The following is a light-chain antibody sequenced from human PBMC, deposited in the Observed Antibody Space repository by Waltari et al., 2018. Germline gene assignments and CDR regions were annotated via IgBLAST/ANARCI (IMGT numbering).Light chain of an antibody. CDR2: DVT. J-gene: IGLJ2*01. CDR3: TSYTSTNTVI. Sequence: SALTQPASVSGSPGQSITISCTGTSGDIGGYHYVSWYQQHPGKSPKLIIYDVTRWPSGVSNRFSGSKSGNTASLTISGLQAEDEADYYCTSYTSTNTVIFGGGTKVTV. CDR1: SGDIGGYHY. V-gene: IGLV2-14*03.